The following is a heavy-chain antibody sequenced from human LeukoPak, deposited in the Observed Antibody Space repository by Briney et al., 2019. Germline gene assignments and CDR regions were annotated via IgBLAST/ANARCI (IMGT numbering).Heavy chain of an antibody. D-gene: IGHD6-13*01. V-gene: IGHV3-30*04. CDR1: GFTFSSYA. J-gene: IGHJ4*02. Sequence: GGSLRLSCAASGFTFSSYAMHWVRQAPGKGLEWVAVISYDGSNKYYADSVKGRFTISRDNAKNSLYLQMNSLRAEDTAVYYCARGEAAASFDYWGQGTLVTVSS. CDR2: ISYDGSNK. CDR3: ARGEAAASFDY.